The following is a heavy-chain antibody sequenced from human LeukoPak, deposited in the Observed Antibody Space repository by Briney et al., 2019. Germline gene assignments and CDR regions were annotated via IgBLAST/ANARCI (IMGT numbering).Heavy chain of an antibody. CDR1: GFTLSNSA. J-gene: IGHJ4*02. CDR3: GKDVPRAGWCGFDS. D-gene: IGHD2-8*01. V-gene: IGHV3-23*01. CDR2: ISGSGSP. Sequence: GGSLRLSCAASGFTLSNSAMTWVRQAPGKGLEWVSAISGSGSPYYADSVRGRFTISRDNSKNTLYLHMNSLRAEDTAVYYRGKDVPRAGWCGFDSWGQGTRVTVSS.